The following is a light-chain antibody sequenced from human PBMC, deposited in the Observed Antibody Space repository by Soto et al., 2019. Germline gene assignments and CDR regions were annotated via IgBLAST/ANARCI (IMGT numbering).Light chain of an antibody. CDR2: KAS. CDR3: QQYESFPRT. J-gene: IGKJ1*01. Sequence: DIQMTQSPSTLSASVGDRVTITCRASQSINNWLAWYQQKPGKAPKLFIFKASTVESGVASRFSGRGSGTKFTLSISSLQPDDFATYFCQQYESFPRTFGQGTKVEIK. V-gene: IGKV1-5*03. CDR1: QSINNW.